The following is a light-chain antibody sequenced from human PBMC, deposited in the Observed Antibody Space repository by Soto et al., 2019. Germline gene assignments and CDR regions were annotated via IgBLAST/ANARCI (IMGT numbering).Light chain of an antibody. CDR1: QTVSSY. CDR2: SAS. V-gene: IGKV1-39*01. Sequence: DIQMTQSPASVSASVGDRVTITCRASQTVSSYLNWYQQKPGAAPKLLIYSASTLQSGVPSRFSGSGFGTDYTLTISSLQPADFAVYYCQQTFRTPHTFGQGTSLDIK. J-gene: IGKJ2*01. CDR3: QQTFRTPHT.